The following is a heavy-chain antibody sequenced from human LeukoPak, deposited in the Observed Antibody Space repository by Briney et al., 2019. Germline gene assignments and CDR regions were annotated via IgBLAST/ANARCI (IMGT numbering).Heavy chain of an antibody. Sequence: GGSLRLSCAASGFTFSNAWMSWVRQAPGKGLEWVGRIKSKTDGGTTDYAAPVKGRFTISRDDSKNTLYLQMNSLKTEDTAVYYCTTTMPRIAAAGTLLYPPSFDYWGQGTLVTVSS. CDR2: IKSKTDGGTT. D-gene: IGHD6-13*01. CDR3: TTTMPRIAAAGTLLYPPSFDY. J-gene: IGHJ4*02. CDR1: GFTFSNAW. V-gene: IGHV3-15*01.